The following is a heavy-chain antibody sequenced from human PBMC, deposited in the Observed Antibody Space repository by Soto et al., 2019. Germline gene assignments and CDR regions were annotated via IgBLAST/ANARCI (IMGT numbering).Heavy chain of an antibody. CDR1: GFSLTTEGVA. CDR2: IFWDDDK. Sequence: QITLEESGPTLLKPTQTLTLTCTFSGFSLTTEGVAVAWARQSPGKAPEWLAVIFWDDDKRFHPSLSSRLTITKDTPKSQVFLTLTRVDPVDAATYFCAHRSCDSRTFSVDSWGPGTLVTVSS. CDR3: AHRSCDSRTFSVDS. D-gene: IGHD3-22*01. V-gene: IGHV2-5*02. J-gene: IGHJ4*02.